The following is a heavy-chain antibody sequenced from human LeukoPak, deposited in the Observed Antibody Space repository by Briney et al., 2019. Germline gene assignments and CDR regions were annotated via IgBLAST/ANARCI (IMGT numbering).Heavy chain of an antibody. CDR1: GYTLTELS. J-gene: IGHJ4*02. V-gene: IGHV1-24*01. CDR3: ATSFGGSRLWGPHRSNYYFDY. Sequence: ASVKVSCKVSGYTLTELSMHWVRQAPGKGLEWMGGFDPEDGETIYAQKFQGRVTMTEDTSTDTAYMELSSLRSEDTAVYYCATSFGGSRLWGPHRSNYYFDYWGQGTLVTVSS. CDR2: FDPEDGET. D-gene: IGHD1-26*01.